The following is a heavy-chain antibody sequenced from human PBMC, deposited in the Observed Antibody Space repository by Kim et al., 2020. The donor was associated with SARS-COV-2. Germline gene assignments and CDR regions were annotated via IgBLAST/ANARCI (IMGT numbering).Heavy chain of an antibody. J-gene: IGHJ4*02. V-gene: IGHV3-33*01. CDR3: ARELEQWLVPLGY. Sequence: GGSLRLSCAASGFTFSSYGMHWVRQAPGKGLEWVAVIWYDGSNKYYADSVKGRFTISRDNSKNTLYLQMNSLRAEDTAVYYCARELEQWLVPLGYWGQGTLVTVSS. D-gene: IGHD6-19*01. CDR2: IWYDGSNK. CDR1: GFTFSSYG.